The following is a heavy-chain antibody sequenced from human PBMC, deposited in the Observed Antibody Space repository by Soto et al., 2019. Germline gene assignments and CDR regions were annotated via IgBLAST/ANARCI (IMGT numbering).Heavy chain of an antibody. CDR3: AIADGGNGFDY. V-gene: IGHV4-59*01. D-gene: IGHD2-15*01. CDR1: GGSISSYY. Sequence: QVQLQESGPGLVKPSETLSLTCTVSGGSISSYYWSWIRQPPGKGLEWIGYIYYSGSTNYNPSLKRRVTISLDTSKNPFSLKLSSVTAADTAVYCWAIADGGNGFDYWGQGTLVTVSS. CDR2: IYYSGST. J-gene: IGHJ4*02.